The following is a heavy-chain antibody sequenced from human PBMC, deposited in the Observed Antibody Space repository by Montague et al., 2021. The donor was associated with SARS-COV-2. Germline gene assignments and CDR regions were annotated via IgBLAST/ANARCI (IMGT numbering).Heavy chain of an antibody. CDR1: GGSISSGGYY. Sequence: TLSLTCTVSGGSISSGGYYWSWIRQPPGKGLEWIGYIYYSGSTYYNPSLKSRVIISVDTSKNQSSLKLSFVTAADTAVYYCARVDNLVQGVLPAEDAFDIWGQGTMVTVSS. J-gene: IGHJ3*02. V-gene: IGHV4-31*03. D-gene: IGHD3-10*01. CDR2: IYYSGST. CDR3: ARVDNLVQGVLPAEDAFDI.